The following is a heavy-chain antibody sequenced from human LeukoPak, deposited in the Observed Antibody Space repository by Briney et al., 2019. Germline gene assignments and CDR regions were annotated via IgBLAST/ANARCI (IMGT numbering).Heavy chain of an antibody. CDR2: ISAYNGNT. D-gene: IGHD2-2*01. CDR1: GYTFTSYG. Sequence: ASVKVSCKASGYTFTSYGISWVRQAPGQGLEWMGWISAYNGNTNYAQKLQGRVTMTTDTSTSTAYMELRSLRSDDTAVYYCARVVVVVPAANLPMDVWGKGTTVTVSS. J-gene: IGHJ6*04. CDR3: ARVVVVVPAANLPMDV. V-gene: IGHV1-18*01.